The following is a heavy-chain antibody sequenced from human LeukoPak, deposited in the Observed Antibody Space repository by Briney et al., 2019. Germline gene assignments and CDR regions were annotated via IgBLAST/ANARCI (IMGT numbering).Heavy chain of an antibody. J-gene: IGHJ5*02. CDR1: GGSISSYY. V-gene: IGHV4-59*01. Sequence: SETLSLTCTVSGGSISSYYWSWIRQPPGKGLEWIGYIYYSGSTNYNPSLKSRVTISVDTSKNQFSLKLSSVTAADTAVYYCARGGDMVRGVITNWFDPWGQGTLVTVSS. D-gene: IGHD3-10*01. CDR3: ARGGDMVRGVITNWFDP. CDR2: IYYSGST.